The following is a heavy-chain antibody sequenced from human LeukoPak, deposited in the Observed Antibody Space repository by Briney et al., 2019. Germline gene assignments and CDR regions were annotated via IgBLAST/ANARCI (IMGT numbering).Heavy chain of an antibody. J-gene: IGHJ4*02. CDR3: AKVSVVAIDY. CDR1: GFTFSNYA. CDR2: ISGRGDTT. D-gene: IGHD4-23*01. Sequence: GGSLRLSCAASGFTFSNYAMSWVRQAPGKGLEWVSVISGRGDTTYYADSVKGRFTISRDNSKNTLYLRMNSLRAEDTAVYYCAKVSVVAIDYWGQGTLVTVSS. V-gene: IGHV3-23*01.